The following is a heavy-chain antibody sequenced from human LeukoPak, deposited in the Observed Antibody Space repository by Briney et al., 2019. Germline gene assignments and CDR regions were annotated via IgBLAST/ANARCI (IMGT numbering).Heavy chain of an antibody. CDR2: ISYDGSNK. J-gene: IGHJ4*02. V-gene: IGHV3-30-3*01. D-gene: IGHD1-26*01. CDR3: ARDPTYYLRYGYFDS. CDR1: GFTFSSYA. Sequence: GGSLRLSCAASGFTFSSYAMHWVRQAPGKGLEWVAVISYDGSNKYYADSVKGRFTISRDNSKNTLYLQMNSLRAEDTAVYYCARDPTYYLRYGYFDSWGQGTLVTVSS.